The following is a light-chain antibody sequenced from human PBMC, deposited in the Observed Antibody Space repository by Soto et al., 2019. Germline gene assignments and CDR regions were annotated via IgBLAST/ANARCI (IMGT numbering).Light chain of an antibody. CDR2: KAS. CDR3: QQYNSATWT. V-gene: IGKV1-5*03. Sequence: DIRMTQSPSTLSASVGDRVTITCRASQRISSWLAWYQQKPGKAPKLLIYKASSLESGVPSRFSGSGSGTEFTLTISSLQPDDFATYYCQQYNSATWTFGQGTKVEIK. J-gene: IGKJ1*01. CDR1: QRISSW.